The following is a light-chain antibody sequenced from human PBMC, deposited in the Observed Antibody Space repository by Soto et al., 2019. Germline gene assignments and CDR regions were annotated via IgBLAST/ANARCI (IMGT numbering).Light chain of an antibody. Sequence: EIVLTQSPGTLSLSPGERATLSCRATQSASASYLAWYQQKPGQAPRLLIYGASSRATGIPDRFSGSGSATDFTLIISRLEPEDFAVYYCQHYGSSFRTFGQGTKVEIK. V-gene: IGKV3-20*01. J-gene: IGKJ1*01. CDR2: GAS. CDR1: QSASASY. CDR3: QHYGSSFRT.